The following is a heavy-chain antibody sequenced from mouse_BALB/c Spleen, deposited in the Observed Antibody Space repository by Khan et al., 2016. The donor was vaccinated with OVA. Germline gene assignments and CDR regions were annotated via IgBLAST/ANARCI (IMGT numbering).Heavy chain of an antibody. CDR2: INPSSGGT. D-gene: IGHD1-2*01. J-gene: IGHJ3*01. V-gene: IGHV1S81*02. CDR1: GYTFTSYY. Sequence: QVQLQQSGAELVKPGASVRLSCKASGYTFTSYYLYWVKQRPGQGLEWIGDINPSSGGTNFNEKFKSKATLTVDKSSSTAYIQLNSLTSEDSAVYYCPSSGYVSLATWGQGIWVTVSA. CDR3: PSSGYVSLAT.